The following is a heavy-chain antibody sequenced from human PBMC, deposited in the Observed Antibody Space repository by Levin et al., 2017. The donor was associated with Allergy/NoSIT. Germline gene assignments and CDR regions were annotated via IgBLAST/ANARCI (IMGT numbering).Heavy chain of an antibody. CDR1: GYTFTGYY. Sequence: PQASVKVSCKASGYTFTGYYMHWVRQAPGQGLEWMGWINPNSGGTNYAQKFQGRVTMTRDTSISTAYMELSRLRSDDTAVYYCARGLVIAAAGTNGIGYWGQGTLVTVSS. CDR3: ARGLVIAAAGTNGIGY. D-gene: IGHD6-13*01. V-gene: IGHV1-2*02. CDR2: INPNSGGT. J-gene: IGHJ4*02.